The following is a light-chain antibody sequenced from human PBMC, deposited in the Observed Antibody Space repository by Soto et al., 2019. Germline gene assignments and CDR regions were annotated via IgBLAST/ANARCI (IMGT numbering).Light chain of an antibody. Sequence: DIQMTQSPSTLSASVGDRVTITCRASQSISSWLAWYQQKPGKAPKLLIYKASSLESGVPSRFSGSGSGTEFTLTISSLQPDDFATYYCQQYNSYPVAFGPGTKLEIK. CDR1: QSISSW. CDR2: KAS. CDR3: QQYNSYPVA. J-gene: IGKJ2*01. V-gene: IGKV1-5*03.